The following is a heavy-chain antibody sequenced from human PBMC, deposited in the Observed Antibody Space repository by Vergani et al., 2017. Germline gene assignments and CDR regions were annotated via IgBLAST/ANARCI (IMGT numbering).Heavy chain of an antibody. CDR3: AKRHSSSWYYFDY. CDR1: GGSISSYY. J-gene: IGHJ4*02. Sequence: QVQLQESGPGLVKPSETLSLTCTVSGGSISSYYWSWIRQPPGKGLEWIGYIYYSGSTNYNPSLKSRVTISVDTSKNQFSLKLSSVTAADTAVYYCAKRHSSSWYYFDYWGQGTLVTVSS. D-gene: IGHD6-13*01. CDR2: IYYSGST. V-gene: IGHV4-59*01.